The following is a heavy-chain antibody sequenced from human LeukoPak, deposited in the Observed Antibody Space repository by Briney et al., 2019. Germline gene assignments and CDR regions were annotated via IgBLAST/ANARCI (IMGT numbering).Heavy chain of an antibody. CDR2: ISSSSSYI. CDR1: GFTFSSYS. V-gene: IGHV3-21*01. Sequence: GGSLRLSCAASGFTFSSYSMNWVRQAPGKGLEWVSSISSSSSYIYYADSVKGRFTISRDNAKNSLYLQMNSLRAEDTAVYYCARDKGPTMILPAWAFDIWGQGTMVTVSS. D-gene: IGHD3-22*01. J-gene: IGHJ3*02. CDR3: ARDKGPTMILPAWAFDI.